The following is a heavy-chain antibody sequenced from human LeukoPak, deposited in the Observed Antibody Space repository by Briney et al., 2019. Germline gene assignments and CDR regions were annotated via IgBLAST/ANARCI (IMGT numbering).Heavy chain of an antibody. Sequence: PGGSLRLSCAASGFTFSSYWMSWVRQAPGKGLEWVSDINKGGSEKYYVDSVKSRFTISRDNAKNSLYLQMNSLRAEATAVYYCAREAAGGLRGYYYDYYMDVWGKRATVTVSS. V-gene: IGHV3-7*01. J-gene: IGHJ6*03. CDR2: INKGGSEK. CDR1: GFTFSSYW. CDR3: AREAAGGLRGYYYDYYMDV. D-gene: IGHD6-13*01.